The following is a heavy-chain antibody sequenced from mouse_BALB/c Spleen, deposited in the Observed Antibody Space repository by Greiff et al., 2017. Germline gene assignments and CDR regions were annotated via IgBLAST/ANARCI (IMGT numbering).Heavy chain of an antibody. CDR1: GFSLTSYG. CDR2: IWSGGST. Sequence: VMLVESGPGLVQPSQSLSITCTVSGFSLTSYGVHWVRQSPGKGLEWLGVIWSGGSTDYNAAFISRLSISKDNSKSQVFFKMNSLQADDTAIYYCARNAYGKQYFDVWGAGTTVTVSS. CDR3: ARNAYGKQYFDV. V-gene: IGHV2-4-1*01. D-gene: IGHD6-5*01. J-gene: IGHJ1*01.